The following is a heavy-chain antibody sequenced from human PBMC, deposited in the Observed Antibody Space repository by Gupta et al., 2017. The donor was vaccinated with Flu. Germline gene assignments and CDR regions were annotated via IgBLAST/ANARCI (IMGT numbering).Heavy chain of an antibody. Sequence: EVQLVESGGGLVKPVGSLRLSCTASGFTFSLYSVNWVSQAPGKGLEWVSSNTGSGTYKYEADSGKGRFTISSDNAKNSLYLQINSLRAEDTAVYFCARRGNYLGDAVDSGGQGTMVTVSS. D-gene: IGHD2/OR15-2a*01. V-gene: IGHV3-21*01. CDR1: GFTFSLYS. CDR2: NTGSGTYK. J-gene: IGHJ3*02. CDR3: ARRGNYLGDAVDS.